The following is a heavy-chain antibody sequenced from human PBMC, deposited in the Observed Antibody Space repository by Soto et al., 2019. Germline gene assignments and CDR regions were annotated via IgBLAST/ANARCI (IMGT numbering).Heavy chain of an antibody. J-gene: IGHJ6*02. CDR1: GGSISGINW. Sequence: QVQLQESGPGLVKPSGTLSLTCAVSGGSISGINWWYWVRQPPGKGLEWIGEIYHSGSTHYNPSLKRRVTISVDKSKTQFSLKLSSGSAADTGVYYCARFGGGMDVWGQGTTVSVSS. CDR2: IYHSGST. D-gene: IGHD3-10*01. CDR3: ARFGGGMDV. V-gene: IGHV4-4*02.